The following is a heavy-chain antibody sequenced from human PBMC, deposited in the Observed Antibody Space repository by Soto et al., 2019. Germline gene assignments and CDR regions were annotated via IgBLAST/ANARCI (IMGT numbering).Heavy chain of an antibody. CDR3: ARDEARPRAAAFDI. V-gene: IGHV4-31*03. Sequence: QVQLQESGPGLVKHSQTLSLTCTVSVGSISSGGYYWSWIRQHPGKGMEWIGYIYYSGSTYYNLFLKSRVTISVDTSKNQFSLKLSSVTAADTAVYYCARDEARPRAAAFDIWGQGTMVTVSS. CDR1: VGSISSGGYY. D-gene: IGHD6-6*01. CDR2: IYYSGST. J-gene: IGHJ3*02.